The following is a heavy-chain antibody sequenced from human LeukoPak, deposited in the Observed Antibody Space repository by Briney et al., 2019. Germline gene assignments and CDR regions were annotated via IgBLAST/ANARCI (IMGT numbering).Heavy chain of an antibody. CDR2: ISGSGGST. CDR1: GFTFSSYG. Sequence: GGSLRLSCAASGFTFSSYGMSWVRQAPGKGLEWVSAISGSGGSTYYADSVKGRFTISRDNSKNSLYLQMNSLRAEDTAVYYCARDSAGGAFDYWGQGTLVTASS. D-gene: IGHD6-13*01. CDR3: ARDSAGGAFDY. V-gene: IGHV3-23*01. J-gene: IGHJ4*02.